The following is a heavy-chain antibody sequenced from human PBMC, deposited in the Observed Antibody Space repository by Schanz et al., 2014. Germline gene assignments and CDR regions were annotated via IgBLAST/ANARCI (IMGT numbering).Heavy chain of an antibody. CDR3: ARDQSPYTNSSDVRYFDY. V-gene: IGHV1-69*04. Sequence: QVHLVQSGAEVKKPGSSVKVSCKASGYTFTSDSMHWVRQAPGQGLEWMGRIIPVLAIADYAQKFQGRVTITADKATFTAYMDVSSLRSDDTAVYYCARDQSPYTNSSDVRYFDYWGQGSLVTVSS. J-gene: IGHJ4*02. CDR2: IIPVLAIA. D-gene: IGHD6-6*01. CDR1: GYTFTSDS.